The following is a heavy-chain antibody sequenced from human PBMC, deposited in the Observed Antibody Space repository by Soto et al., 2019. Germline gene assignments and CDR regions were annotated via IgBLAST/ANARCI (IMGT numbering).Heavy chain of an antibody. D-gene: IGHD2-15*01. V-gene: IGHV1-69*13. CDR2: IIPMFETV. CDR3: ARGLRTGNYGMDV. J-gene: IGHJ6*02. CDR1: GGTFDNYA. Sequence: ASVKVSCKASGGTFDNYAVSWVRQAPGQGLEWMGGIIPMFETVNYAQRFQGRLTIAADESTSTAYMELTSLTSADTAIYFCARGLRTGNYGMDVWGQGTTVTVSS.